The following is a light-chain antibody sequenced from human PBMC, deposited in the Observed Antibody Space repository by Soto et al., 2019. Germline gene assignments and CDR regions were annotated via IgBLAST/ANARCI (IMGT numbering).Light chain of an antibody. CDR3: SSYTSSSTLG. J-gene: IGLJ2*01. CDR1: SSNIGAGYD. V-gene: IGLV1-40*01. Sequence: QAVVTQPPSVSGAPGQRVTISCTGSSSNIGAGYDVHWYQQLPGKAPKLMIYEVSNRPSGVSNRFSGSKSGNTASLTISGLQAEDEADYYCSSYTSSSTLGFGGGTKLTVL. CDR2: EVS.